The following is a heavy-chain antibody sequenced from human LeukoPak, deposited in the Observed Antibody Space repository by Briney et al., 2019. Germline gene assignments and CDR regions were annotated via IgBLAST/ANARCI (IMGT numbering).Heavy chain of an antibody. CDR1: GFTFSFYG. CDR2: TRFDGSDK. V-gene: IGHV3-30*02. Sequence: PGGSLSLSCAASGFTFSFYGMHWVRQAPGKGLEWVAFTRFDGSDKYYADSVKGRFNVSRDNSKNTLYMHMNSLRVEDTAVYYCARRTDYGADTDDHWGQGTLVTVSS. CDR3: ARRTDYGADTDDH. J-gene: IGHJ5*02. D-gene: IGHD4-17*01.